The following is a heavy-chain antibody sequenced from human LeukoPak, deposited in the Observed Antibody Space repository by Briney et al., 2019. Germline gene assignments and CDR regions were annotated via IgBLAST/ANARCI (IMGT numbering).Heavy chain of an antibody. CDR3: ARDPGGSSSSFDY. CDR1: GGSISSYY. Sequence: SETLSLTCTVSGGSISSYYWSWIRQPPGRGLEWIGYIYYSGSTNYNPSLKSRVTISVDTSKNQFSLKLSSVTAADTAVYYCARDPGGSSSSFDYWGQGTLVTVSS. D-gene: IGHD6-6*01. CDR2: IYYSGST. J-gene: IGHJ4*02. V-gene: IGHV4-59*01.